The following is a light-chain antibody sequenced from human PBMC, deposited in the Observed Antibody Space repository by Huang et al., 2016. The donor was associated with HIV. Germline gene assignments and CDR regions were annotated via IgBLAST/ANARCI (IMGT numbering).Light chain of an antibody. CDR1: QNINTN. CDR2: AAS. J-gene: IGKJ1*01. CDR3: QQYNDWPRS. Sequence: EIVMTQSPGTLSVAPGERATLSCSASQNINTNLAWFQQKPGQAPRPLIYAASTRTADFPARFSGSGSRTEFTLTISSLQSEDIAVYYCQQYNDWPRSFGQGTKVEIK. V-gene: IGKV3-15*01.